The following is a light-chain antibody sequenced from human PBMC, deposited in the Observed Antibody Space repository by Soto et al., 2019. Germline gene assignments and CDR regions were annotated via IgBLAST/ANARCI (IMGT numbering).Light chain of an antibody. V-gene: IGLV2-14*01. CDR1: SSDVGLYNY. CDR3: SSYATSTSTTYV. Sequence: QSVLTQPASVSGSPGQSITISCTGTSSDVGLYNYVSWYQHHPGKAPKLLIYEVSYRPSGVSNRFSASKSGDTASLTISGLQAEDEADYYCSSYATSTSTTYVFGYGTKVTV. J-gene: IGLJ1*01. CDR2: EVS.